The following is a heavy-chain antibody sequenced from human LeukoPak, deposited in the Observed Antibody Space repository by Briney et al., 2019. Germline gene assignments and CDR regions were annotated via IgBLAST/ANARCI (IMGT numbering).Heavy chain of an antibody. Sequence: SETLSLTCTVSGGSISSSSYYWGWIRQPPGKGLEWIGSIYYSGSTYYNPFLQSRVTISVDTSKNQFSLKLSSVTAADTAVYYCAAFSSGPAHFDYWGQGTLVTVSS. CDR2: IYYSGST. CDR1: GGSISSSSYY. CDR3: AAFSSGPAHFDY. J-gene: IGHJ4*02. V-gene: IGHV4-39*07. D-gene: IGHD6-19*01.